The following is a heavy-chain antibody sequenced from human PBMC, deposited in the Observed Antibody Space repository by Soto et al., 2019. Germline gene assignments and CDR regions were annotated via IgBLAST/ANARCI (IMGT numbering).Heavy chain of an antibody. CDR1: GFTFSSCA. V-gene: IGHV3-30-3*01. J-gene: IGHJ6*02. CDR2: ISYDGSNK. D-gene: IGHD3-9*01. CDR3: ARGRERTGYYSIGHYSMAV. Sequence: GGSLRLACAASGFTFSSCAMHWVRQAPGKGLEWVAVISYDGSNKYYADSVKGRFTISRDNSKNTLYLQMNSLRAEDTAVYYCARGRERTGYYSIGHYSMAVWGQGTTVTVSS.